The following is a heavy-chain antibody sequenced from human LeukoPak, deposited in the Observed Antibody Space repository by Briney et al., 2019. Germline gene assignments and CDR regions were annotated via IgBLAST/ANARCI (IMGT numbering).Heavy chain of an antibody. V-gene: IGHV3-30*18. CDR3: AKGSGYLMYYFDY. D-gene: IGHD3-22*01. CDR1: GFTFSSYG. Sequence: PGGSLRLSCAASGFTFSSYGMHWVRQAPGKGLEWVAVISYDGSNKYYADSVKGRFTISRDNSKNTLYLQMNSLRVEDTAVYYCAKGSGYLMYYFDYWGQGTLVTVSS. J-gene: IGHJ4*02. CDR2: ISYDGSNK.